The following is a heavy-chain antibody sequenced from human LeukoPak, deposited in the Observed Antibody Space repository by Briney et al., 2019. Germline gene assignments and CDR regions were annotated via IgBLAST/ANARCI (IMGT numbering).Heavy chain of an antibody. CDR1: GFTFSSYW. CDR3: ARDSRAVMITFGGVPSPVDY. V-gene: IGHV3-74*01. Sequence: GGSLRLSCAASGFTFSSYWMHWVRQAPGKGLVWVSRINSDGSSTNYADSVKGRFTISRDNSKNTLYLQMNSLRSDDTAVYYCARDSRAVMITFGGVPSPVDYWGQGTLVTVSS. CDR2: INSDGSST. J-gene: IGHJ4*02. D-gene: IGHD3-16*01.